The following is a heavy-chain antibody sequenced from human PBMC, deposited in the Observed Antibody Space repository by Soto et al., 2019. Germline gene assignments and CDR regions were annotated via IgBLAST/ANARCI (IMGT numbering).Heavy chain of an antibody. J-gene: IGHJ4*02. CDR2: IYYSGST. V-gene: IGHV4-59*08. CDR3: ARRYGYSFDY. CDR1: GGSISNYY. Sequence: PEETLSLTCTVSGGSISNYYWSWIRQPPGKGLEWIGYIYYSGSTNYNPSLKSRVTISVDTSKNQFSLKLSSVTAADTAVYYCARRYGYSFDYWGQGTLVTVSS. D-gene: IGHD1-1*01.